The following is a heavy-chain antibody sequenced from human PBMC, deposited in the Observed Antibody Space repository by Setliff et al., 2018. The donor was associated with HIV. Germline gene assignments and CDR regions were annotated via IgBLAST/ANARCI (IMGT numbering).Heavy chain of an antibody. Sequence: SETLSLTCTVSGGSISSSSYYWGWIRQPPGKGLEWIGNIYYSGCTYYNPSLKSRVTISVDTSENQFSLRLNSVTAADTAVYYCARYRYYYDSSGYGRWFDPWGQGTLVTVSS. D-gene: IGHD3-22*01. V-gene: IGHV4-39*01. J-gene: IGHJ5*02. CDR3: ARYRYYYDSSGYGRWFDP. CDR1: GGSISSSSYY. CDR2: IYYSGCT.